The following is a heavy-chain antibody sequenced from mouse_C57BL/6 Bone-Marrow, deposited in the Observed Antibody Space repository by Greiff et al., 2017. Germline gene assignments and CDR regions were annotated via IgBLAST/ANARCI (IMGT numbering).Heavy chain of an antibody. V-gene: IGHV1-4*01. CDR2: INPSSGYT. J-gene: IGHJ2*01. D-gene: IGHD1-1*01. Sequence: QVQLQQSGAELARPGASVKMSCKASGYTFTSYTMHWVKQQPGQGLEWIGYINPSSGYTKYNQKFKDKATLTADKSSSTAYMQLSSLTSEDSAVYYCAITTVVAFDYWGQGTTLTVSS. CDR1: GYTFTSYT. CDR3: AITTVVAFDY.